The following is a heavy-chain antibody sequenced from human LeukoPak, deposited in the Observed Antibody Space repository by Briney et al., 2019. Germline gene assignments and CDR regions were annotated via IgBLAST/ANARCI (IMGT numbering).Heavy chain of an antibody. CDR2: TNSDGSSR. Sequence: PGGSLRLSCAVSGFTFSGHWMFWVRQAPGKGLEWVSSTNSDGSSRGYTDSVKGRFTISRDNAKNSLYLQMNSLRAEDTAVYYCASFIRGRSISGEFDYWGQGTLVTVSS. V-gene: IGHV3-74*01. CDR3: ASFIRGRSISGEFDY. J-gene: IGHJ4*02. CDR1: GFTFSGHW. D-gene: IGHD3-16*01.